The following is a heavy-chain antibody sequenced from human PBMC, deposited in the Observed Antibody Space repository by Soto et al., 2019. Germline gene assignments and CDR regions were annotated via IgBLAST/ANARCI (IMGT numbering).Heavy chain of an antibody. CDR3: ARAPTFYDILTGFDY. D-gene: IGHD3-9*01. CDR1: GFTFSSYS. Sequence: PGGSLRLSCAASGFTFSSYSMNWVRQAPGKGLEWVSYISSSSSTIYYADSVKGRFTISRDNAKNSLYLQMNSLRAEDTAVYYCARAPTFYDILTGFDYWGQGTLVTVSS. V-gene: IGHV3-48*01. CDR2: ISSSSSTI. J-gene: IGHJ4*02.